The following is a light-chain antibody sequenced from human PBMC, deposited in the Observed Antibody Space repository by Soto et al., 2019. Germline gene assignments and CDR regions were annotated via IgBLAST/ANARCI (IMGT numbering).Light chain of an antibody. Sequence: QSALTQPASVSGSTGQSITIYCTGTSSDIGRYNFVSWYQQHPGKATQLLVYEVTNRPSGASNRFSGSKSGNTASLSIFGLQTEDEAHYYCSAYTSVTTLVVFGTGTKLTVL. CDR2: EVT. CDR1: SSDIGRYNF. V-gene: IGLV2-14*01. CDR3: SAYTSVTTLVV. J-gene: IGLJ1*01.